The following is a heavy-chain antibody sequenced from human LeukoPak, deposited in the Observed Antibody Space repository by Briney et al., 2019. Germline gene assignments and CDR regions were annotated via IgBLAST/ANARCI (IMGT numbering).Heavy chain of an antibody. J-gene: IGHJ4*02. D-gene: IGHD3-22*01. CDR2: IYHSGST. CDR1: GGSISSGGYS. CDR3: ARASKYYYDSSGYFDY. Sequence: SETLSLTCAVSGGSISSGGYSWSWIRQPPGKGLEWIGYIYHSGSTYYNPSLKSRVTISVARSKNQFSLKLSSVTAADTAVYYCARASKYYYDSSGYFDYWGQGTLVTVSS. V-gene: IGHV4-30-2*01.